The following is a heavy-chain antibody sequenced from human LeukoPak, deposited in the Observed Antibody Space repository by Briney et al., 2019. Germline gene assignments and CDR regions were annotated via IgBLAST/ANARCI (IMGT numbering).Heavy chain of an antibody. J-gene: IGHJ5*02. CDR1: GFTFSSYA. CDR3: AKVAVVVAATIWFDP. CDR2: ISGSGGST. V-gene: IGHV3-23*01. Sequence: GGSLRLSCAASGFTFSSYAMSWVRQAPGKGLEWVSAISGSGGSTYYADSVKGRFTISRDNSKNTLYLQMNSLRAEDTAVYYCAKVAVVVAATIWFDPWAREPWSPSPQ. D-gene: IGHD2-15*01.